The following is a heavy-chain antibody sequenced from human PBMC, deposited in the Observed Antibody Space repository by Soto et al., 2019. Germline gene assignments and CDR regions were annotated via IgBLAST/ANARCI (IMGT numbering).Heavy chain of an antibody. Sequence: ASVKVSCKASGYTFTSYGISWVRQAPGQGLETMGWISAYNGNTNYAQKLQGRVTMTTDTSTSTAYKELRSLRSDDTAVYYCARDGDIVVVPAAIPYYGMDGRGQGTTLTVSS. D-gene: IGHD2-2*01. CDR2: ISAYNGNT. J-gene: IGHJ6*02. V-gene: IGHV1-18*01. CDR3: ARDGDIVVVPAAIPYYGMDG. CDR1: GYTFTSYG.